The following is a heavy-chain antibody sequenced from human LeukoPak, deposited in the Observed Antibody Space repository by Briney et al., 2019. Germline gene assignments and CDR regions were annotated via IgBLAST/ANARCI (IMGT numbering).Heavy chain of an antibody. V-gene: IGHV4-59*01. CDR1: GGSIRGYY. Sequence: SETLSLTCNVSGGSIRGYYWSWIRQPPGKGLEWIGYIYSSGSTNYNPSLKSRVTMSVVTSKNQFSLKVSSVTAADTAVYYCARVFDSGSQAYFYYMDIWGKGTTVTISS. CDR2: IYSSGST. CDR3: ARVFDSGSQAYFYYMDI. J-gene: IGHJ6*03. D-gene: IGHD3-10*01.